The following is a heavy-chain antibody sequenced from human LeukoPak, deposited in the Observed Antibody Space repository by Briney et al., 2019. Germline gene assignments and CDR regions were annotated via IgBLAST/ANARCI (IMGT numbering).Heavy chain of an antibody. CDR1: GYSISSGYD. CDR3: ARSGYYDSSGYFDY. CDR2: MYHSGST. V-gene: IGHV4-38-2*02. D-gene: IGHD3-22*01. J-gene: IGHJ4*02. Sequence: PSETLSLTCTVSGYSISSGYDWGWIRQPPGKGLEWIGNMYHSGSTNYNPSLRSRVTISVDTSKNQFFLKLSSVTAADTAVYYCARSGYYDSSGYFDYWGQGTLVTVSS.